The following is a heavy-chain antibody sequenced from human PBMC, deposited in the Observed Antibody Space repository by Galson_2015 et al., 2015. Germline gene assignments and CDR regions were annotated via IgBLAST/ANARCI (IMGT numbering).Heavy chain of an antibody. V-gene: IGHV3-15*01. Sequence: SMRISCAASGFTFSNAWMSWARQAAGEGLEWVGRITSYTDGGTTDYAEPVKGNFTISRDDSENTLFLHMNSLTAEETAVYYGTAECWSLGGRGVCSAGGCYLNYWGQGTLVTVSS. D-gene: IGHD2-15*01. J-gene: IGHJ4*02. CDR3: TAECWSLGGRGVCSAGGCYLNY. CDR2: ITSYTDGGTT. CDR1: GFTFSNAW.